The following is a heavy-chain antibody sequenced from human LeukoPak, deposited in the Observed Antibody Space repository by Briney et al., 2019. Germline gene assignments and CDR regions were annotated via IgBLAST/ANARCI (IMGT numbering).Heavy chain of an antibody. CDR2: IYYSGST. CDR3: ARDIVVVPAATDAFDI. CDR1: GGSVSSSSYY. J-gene: IGHJ3*02. Sequence: KPSETLSLTCTVSGGSVSSSSYYWGWIRQPPGKGLEWIGSIYYSGSTNYNPSLKSRVTMSVDTSKNQFSLKLSSVTAADTAVYYCARDIVVVPAATDAFDIWGQGTMVTVSS. V-gene: IGHV4-39*07. D-gene: IGHD2-2*01.